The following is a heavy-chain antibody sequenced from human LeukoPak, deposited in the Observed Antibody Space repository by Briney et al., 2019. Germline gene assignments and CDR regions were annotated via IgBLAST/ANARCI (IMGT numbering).Heavy chain of an antibody. Sequence: SETLSLTCAVSGYSISSGYYWSWIRQPAGKGLEWIGRIYTSGSTNYNPSLKSRVTMSVDTSKNQFSLKLSSVTAADTAVYYCARDMYYYDSSGYLFDYWGQGTLVTVSS. J-gene: IGHJ4*02. D-gene: IGHD3-22*01. CDR3: ARDMYYYDSSGYLFDY. CDR2: IYTSGST. V-gene: IGHV4-4*07. CDR1: GYSISSGYY.